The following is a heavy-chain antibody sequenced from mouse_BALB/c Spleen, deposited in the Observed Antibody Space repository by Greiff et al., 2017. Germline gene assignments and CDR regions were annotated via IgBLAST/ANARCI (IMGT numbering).Heavy chain of an antibody. V-gene: IGHV1S135*01. CDR1: GYSFTGYN. CDR3: ARNGDYYGNYAMDY. CDR2: IDPYNGGT. J-gene: IGHJ4*01. D-gene: IGHD1-1*01. Sequence: EVQLQQSGPELGKPGASVKISCKASGYSFTGYNMYWVKQSHRKSLEWIGYIDPYNGGTSYNQKSKGKATLTVDKSSSTAYMHLNSLTSEDSAIYYCARNGDYYGNYAMDYWGQGTSVTVSS.